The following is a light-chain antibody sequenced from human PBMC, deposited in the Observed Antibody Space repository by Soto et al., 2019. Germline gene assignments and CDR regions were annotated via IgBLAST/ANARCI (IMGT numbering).Light chain of an antibody. CDR1: ESVSKW. Sequence: DIQMTQSPSFLSASVGDKVTITCRATESVSKWLAWYQEKPGNHPRPLIYDASTLESGVPSRFSGSGSGTEFTLTISSLQADGFAIYYCQQYNSYAWTFGQGTKVEMK. CDR3: QQYNSYAWT. V-gene: IGKV1-5*01. CDR2: DAS. J-gene: IGKJ1*01.